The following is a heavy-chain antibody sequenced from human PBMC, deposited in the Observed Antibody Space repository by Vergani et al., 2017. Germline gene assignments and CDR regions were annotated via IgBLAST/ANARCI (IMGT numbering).Heavy chain of an antibody. CDR3: ARVTIAAAMYN. J-gene: IGHJ4*02. V-gene: IGHV5-10-1*03. CDR1: GYSFTSYW. D-gene: IGHD6-13*01. CDR2: IYPSDSYT. Sequence: EVQLVQSGAEVKKPGVSLSIFCKGSGYSFTSYWISWVRQMPGKGLEWMGRIYPSDSYTNYSPSFQGHVTISADKSISTAYLQWSSLKASDTAMYYCARVTIAAAMYNWGQGTLVTVSS.